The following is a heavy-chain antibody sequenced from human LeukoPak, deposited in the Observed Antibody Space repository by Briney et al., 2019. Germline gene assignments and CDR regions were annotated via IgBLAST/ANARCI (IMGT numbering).Heavy chain of an antibody. CDR1: GGSISSSTYY. CDR2: VYYSGST. V-gene: IGHV4-39*01. CDR3: VRGDPYWFDS. Sequence: SETLSLTCNVSGGSISSSTYYWGWIRQPPGKGLEWIASVYYSGSTYQNPSLQSRVTTSKDTSKNQFSLDLKSVTATDTAVYYCVRGDPYWFDSWGQGILLTVSS. J-gene: IGHJ5*01.